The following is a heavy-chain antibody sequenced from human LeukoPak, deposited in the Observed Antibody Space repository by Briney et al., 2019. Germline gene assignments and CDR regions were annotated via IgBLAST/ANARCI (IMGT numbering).Heavy chain of an antibody. CDR2: INPSGGST. V-gene: IGHV1-46*01. D-gene: IGHD2-21*01. CDR1: GYTFTGYY. CDR3: ARDESTSILWW. Sequence: ASVKVSCKASGYTFTGYYMHWVRQAPGQGLEWVGIINPSGGSTSYAQKFQGRVTMTRDTSTSTVYMELSSLRSEDTAVYYCARDESTSILWWWGQGTLVTVSS. J-gene: IGHJ1*01.